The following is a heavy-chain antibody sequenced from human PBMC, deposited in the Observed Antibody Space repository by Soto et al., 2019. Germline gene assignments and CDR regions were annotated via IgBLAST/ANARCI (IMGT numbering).Heavy chain of an antibody. V-gene: IGHV4-39*01. CDR3: ARTYYYGSGSYPGYFDY. J-gene: IGHJ4*02. CDR1: GGSISSSSYY. CDR2: IYYSGST. D-gene: IGHD3-10*01. Sequence: SETLSLTCTVSGGSISSSSYYWGWIRQPPGKGLEWIGSIYYSGSTYYNPSLKSRVTISVDTPKNQFSLKLSSGTAADTAVYYCARTYYYGSGSYPGYFDYWGQGTLVTVSS.